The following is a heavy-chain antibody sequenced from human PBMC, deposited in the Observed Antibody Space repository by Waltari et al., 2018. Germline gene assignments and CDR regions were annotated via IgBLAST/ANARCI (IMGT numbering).Heavy chain of an antibody. V-gene: IGHV3-74*01. CDR1: GFTYSMYW. J-gene: IGHJ2*01. CDR3: ARGARRTTVTTGWWYFDL. D-gene: IGHD4-17*01. Sequence: EVQLVESGGGLVQPGGSLRLSCAASGFTYSMYWMHWVRQAPGKGLVWVSRSNRDGSSTSYADPVKGRFTIAKDNAKNTVYLQMNSLRAEDTAIYYCARGARRTTVTTGWWYFDLWGRGTLVTVSS. CDR2: SNRDGSST.